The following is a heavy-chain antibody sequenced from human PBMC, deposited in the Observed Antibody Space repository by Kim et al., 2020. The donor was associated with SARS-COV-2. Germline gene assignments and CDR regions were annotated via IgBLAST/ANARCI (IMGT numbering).Heavy chain of an antibody. J-gene: IGHJ4*02. CDR3: ARAAGTTFLDY. D-gene: IGHD1-7*01. V-gene: IGHV3-48*03. CDR1: GFTFSSYE. CDR2: ISSSGSII. Sequence: GGSLRLSCAASGFTFSSYEMNWVRQAPGKGLEWVSYISSSGSIIYYADSVKGRFTISRDNAKNSLFLQMNSLRAEDTAVYYCARAAGTTFLDYWGQGTLVTVSS.